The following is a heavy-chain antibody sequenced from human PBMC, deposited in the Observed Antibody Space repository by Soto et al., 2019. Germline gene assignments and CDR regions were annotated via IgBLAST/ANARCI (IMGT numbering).Heavy chain of an antibody. D-gene: IGHD3-22*01. CDR1: GFTFSTYA. V-gene: IGHV3-23*01. J-gene: IGHJ4*02. CDR2: VDGGGGGS. CDR3: ARDLWAGDSSGSY. Sequence: GGSLRLSCAASGFTFSTYAMNWVRQAPGKGLQWVSGVDGGGGGSYYADSVKGRFTISRDNAKNTVYLQMNSLRAEDTAVYYCARDLWAGDSSGSYWGQGTLVTVSS.